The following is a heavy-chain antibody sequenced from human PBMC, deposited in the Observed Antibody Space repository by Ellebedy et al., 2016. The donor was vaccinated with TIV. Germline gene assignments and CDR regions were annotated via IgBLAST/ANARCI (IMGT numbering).Heavy chain of an antibody. D-gene: IGHD6-6*01. J-gene: IGHJ1*01. CDR3: FFKGMSARLY. V-gene: IGHV3-23*01. CDR2: ISSSGDST. Sequence: PGGSLRLSCAASGFTFSDYWKARVRQAPGKGLEWVSGISSSGDSTYYEDSVKGRFTVSRDNSKNTLFLQVNSLRAEDTAVYYCFFKGMSARLYWGQGTLVTVSS. CDR1: GFTFSDYW.